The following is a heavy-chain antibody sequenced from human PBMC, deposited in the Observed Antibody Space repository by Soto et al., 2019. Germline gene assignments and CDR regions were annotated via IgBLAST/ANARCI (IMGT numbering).Heavy chain of an antibody. CDR3: ARDFDSSGYYGPVGAFDI. CDR1: RFTFSSYT. Sequence: GGSLRLSCAASRFTFSSYTMNWVRQAPGKGLEWVSSISSSTTYIYYADSVKGRFTISRDNAKNSLYLQVNSLRAEDTAVYYCARDFDSSGYYGPVGAFDIWGQGTMVTVSS. J-gene: IGHJ3*02. V-gene: IGHV3-21*03. CDR2: ISSSTTYI. D-gene: IGHD3-22*01.